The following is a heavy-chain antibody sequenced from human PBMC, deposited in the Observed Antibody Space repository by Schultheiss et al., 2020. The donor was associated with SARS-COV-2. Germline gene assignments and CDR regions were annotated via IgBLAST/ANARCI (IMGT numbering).Heavy chain of an antibody. Sequence: SETLSLTCTVSGYSISSGYYWGWIRQPPGKGLEWIGAISQSGTTYFGPSLKRRVTISVDTFKNQFSLTVTSVTAADTAVYYCARNEEMATIGLFAFDIWGQGTMVTVSS. CDR2: ISQSGTT. CDR1: GYSISSGYY. J-gene: IGHJ3*02. CDR3: ARNEEMATIGLFAFDI. D-gene: IGHD5-24*01. V-gene: IGHV4-38-2*02.